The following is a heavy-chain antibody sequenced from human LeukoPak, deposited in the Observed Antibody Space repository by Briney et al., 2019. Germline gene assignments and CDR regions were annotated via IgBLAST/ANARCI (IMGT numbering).Heavy chain of an antibody. V-gene: IGHV1-18*01. Sequence: PAASVKVSCKASGYTFTSYGISWVRQAPGQGLEWMGWISAYNGNTNYAQKLQGRVTMTTDTSTSTAYMELRSLRSDDTAVYYCARRRGGDTSIVGAMGEYYFDYWGQGTLVTVSS. D-gene: IGHD1-26*01. CDR2: ISAYNGNT. CDR1: GYTFTSYG. J-gene: IGHJ4*02. CDR3: ARRRGGDTSIVGAMGEYYFDY.